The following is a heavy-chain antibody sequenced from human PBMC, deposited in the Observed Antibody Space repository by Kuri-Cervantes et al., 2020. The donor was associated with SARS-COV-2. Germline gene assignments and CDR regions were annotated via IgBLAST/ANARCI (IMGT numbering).Heavy chain of an antibody. V-gene: IGHV3-15*01. CDR2: IKSKTDGGTT. Sequence: GESLKISCAASGFTFSSYEMNWVRQAPGKGLEWVGRIKSKTDGGTTDYAAPVKGRFTISRDDSKNTLYLQTNSLKTEDTAVYYCTTETYDFWSGPDYYYMDVWGKGTTVTVSS. D-gene: IGHD3-3*01. J-gene: IGHJ6*03. CDR3: TTETYDFWSGPDYYYMDV. CDR1: GFTFSSYE.